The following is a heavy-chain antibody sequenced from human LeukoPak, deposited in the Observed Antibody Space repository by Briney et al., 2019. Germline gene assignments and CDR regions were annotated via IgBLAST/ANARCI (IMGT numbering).Heavy chain of an antibody. J-gene: IGHJ4*02. V-gene: IGHV3-74*01. D-gene: IGHD5-12*01. CDR3: TTIYGGSVDY. CDR2: IKPDGSST. CDR1: GFTFSSFW. Sequence: HSGGSLRLSCAASGFTFSSFWMYWVRQVPGEGLVWVSRIKPDGSSTSYADSVKGRLTISRDNAKNTLYLQMNSLRAEDTAVYYCTTIYGGSVDYWGQGTLVTVSS.